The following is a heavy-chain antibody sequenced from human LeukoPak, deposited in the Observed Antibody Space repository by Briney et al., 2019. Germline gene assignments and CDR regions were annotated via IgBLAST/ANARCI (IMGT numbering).Heavy chain of an antibody. CDR1: GFNFNNYA. CDR2: ISGSGGSR. CDR3: ARGKWLFFDY. V-gene: IGHV3-23*01. Sequence: PGGSLRLSCAASGFNFNNYAMSWVRQAPGKELEWVSSISGSGGSRYLADLVKGRVTISRDNSKNTLYLQMNSLRAEDTAVYYCARGKWLFFDYWGQGTLVTVSS. J-gene: IGHJ4*02. D-gene: IGHD3-22*01.